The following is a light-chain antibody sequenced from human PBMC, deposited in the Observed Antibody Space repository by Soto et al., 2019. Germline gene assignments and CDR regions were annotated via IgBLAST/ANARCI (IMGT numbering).Light chain of an antibody. V-gene: IGKV3-15*01. J-gene: IGKJ1*01. CDR2: GAS. CDR3: QQYNKWPRT. Sequence: EIVMTQSPATLSVSPGEIATLYFSASQSVNINLAWYQQKPGQAPRLLIFGASSRANGIPARFSGSGSGTEFTLTISNLQTEDFAVYYCQQYNKWPRTFGQGTKVDIK. CDR1: QSVNIN.